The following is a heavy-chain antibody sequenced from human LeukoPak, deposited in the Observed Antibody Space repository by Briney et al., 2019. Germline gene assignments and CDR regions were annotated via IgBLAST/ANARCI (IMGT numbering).Heavy chain of an antibody. CDR3: ASPKGARIVGATLVDAFDI. CDR2: INHSGST. J-gene: IGHJ3*02. CDR1: GGSISSYY. Sequence: PSETLSLTCTVSGGSISSYYWSWIRQPPGKGLEWIGEINHSGSTNYNPSLKSRVTISVDTSKNQFPLKLSSVTAADTAVYYCASPKGARIVGATLVDAFDIWGQGTMVTVSS. D-gene: IGHD1-26*01. V-gene: IGHV4-34*01.